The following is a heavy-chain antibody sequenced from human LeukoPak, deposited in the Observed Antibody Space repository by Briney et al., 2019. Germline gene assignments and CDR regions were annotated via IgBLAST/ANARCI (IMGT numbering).Heavy chain of an antibody. V-gene: IGHV3-21*01. D-gene: IGHD3-22*01. CDR3: ARDSRKGGYYSEF. CDR1: GFRFDTHD. Sequence: RGSLRLSCAASGFRFDTHDLNWVRQAPGKGVECGAHISKTSTYIHYADSVKGRFTISRDNAKNLVHLQMNSLRADDTAVYFCARDSRKGGYYSEFWGQGTVVTVSS. CDR2: ISKTSTYI. J-gene: IGHJ4*02.